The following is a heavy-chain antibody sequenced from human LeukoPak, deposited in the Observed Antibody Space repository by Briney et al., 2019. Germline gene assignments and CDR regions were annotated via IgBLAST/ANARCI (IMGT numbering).Heavy chain of an antibody. CDR3: ASGYCSGGSCHWGNYYYGMDV. D-gene: IGHD2-15*01. CDR2: IYYSGSI. V-gene: IGHV4-39*07. CDR1: GGSISSSSYY. J-gene: IGHJ6*02. Sequence: SQTLSLTCTVSGGSISSSSYYWGWIRQPPGKGLEWIGGIYYSGSIYYNPSLKSRVTISVDTSKNQFSLKLSSVTAADTAVYYCASGYCSGGSCHWGNYYYGMDVWGQGTTVTVSS.